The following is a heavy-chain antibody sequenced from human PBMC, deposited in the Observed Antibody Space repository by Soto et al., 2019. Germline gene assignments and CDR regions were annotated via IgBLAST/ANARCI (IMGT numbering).Heavy chain of an antibody. CDR3: TCQHLDGPERAAIDF. J-gene: IGHJ4*01. D-gene: IGHD6-13*01. Sequence: GGPLRLSCAASGFTFSGSTIHWVRQTSGKGLEWVGRIPSKTNTYATAYAASVKGRFTISRDDSKNTAYLQMNSLKTEDTAVYCCTCQHLDGPERAAIDFRGRGSPVTGSA. V-gene: IGHV3-73*01. CDR2: IPSKTNTYAT. CDR1: GFTFSGST.